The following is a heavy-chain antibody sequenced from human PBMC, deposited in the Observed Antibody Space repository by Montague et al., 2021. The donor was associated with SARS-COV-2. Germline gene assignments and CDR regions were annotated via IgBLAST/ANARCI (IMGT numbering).Heavy chain of an antibody. D-gene: IGHD3-22*01. CDR3: ARGHLSVSMIVVVFTSASYYFDY. CDR2: IYDSGST. CDR1: GGSISSNNYY. V-gene: IGHV4-39*02. J-gene: IGHJ4*02. Sequence: SETLSLTCTVSGGSISSNNYYWDWIRQPPGKGLEWIGSIYDSGSTYYNPSLKSRVTISVDTSQNHFSLKLNSVTAADTAVYFCARGHLSVSMIVVVFTSASYYFDYWGQGALVTVSS.